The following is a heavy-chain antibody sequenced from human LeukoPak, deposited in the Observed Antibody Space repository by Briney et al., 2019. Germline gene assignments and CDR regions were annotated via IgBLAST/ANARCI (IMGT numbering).Heavy chain of an antibody. Sequence: PGGSLRLSCAASGFTFSSFWMSWVRQAPGKGLEWVANIKEDGNEKYYVDSVKGRFIISRDNAKDSLYLQMNSLRVDDTAVYYCARVAPITMVRGVILNWFDPWGQGTLVTVSS. CDR3: ARVAPITMVRGVILNWFDP. D-gene: IGHD3-10*01. CDR2: IKEDGNEK. V-gene: IGHV3-7*01. CDR1: GFTFSSFW. J-gene: IGHJ5*02.